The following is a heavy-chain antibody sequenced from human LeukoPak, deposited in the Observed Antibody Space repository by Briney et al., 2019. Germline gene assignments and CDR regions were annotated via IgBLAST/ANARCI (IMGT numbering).Heavy chain of an antibody. CDR3: ARDGKTIAVAGTTDY. D-gene: IGHD6-19*01. CDR2: ISAYNGNT. V-gene: IGHV1-18*01. CDR1: GYTFTSYG. J-gene: IGHJ4*02. Sequence: GASVKVSCKASGYTFTSYGISWVRQAPGQGLEWMGWISAYNGNTNYAQKLQGRVTMTTDTSTSTAYMELRSLRSDDTAVYYCARDGKTIAVAGTTDYWGQGTLVTVSS.